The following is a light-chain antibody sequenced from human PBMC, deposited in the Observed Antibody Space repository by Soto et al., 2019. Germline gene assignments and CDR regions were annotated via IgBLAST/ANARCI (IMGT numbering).Light chain of an antibody. J-gene: IGKJ2*01. Sequence: DIVMTQSPDSLAVSLGERATINCKSSQSVLDISNNKNYLAWYQQKPRQPPKLLIYWASARESGVPDRFSGSGSGTDFTLTIRSLQAEDVAVYYCQQYYRTPPTFGQGTKLEIK. CDR2: WAS. CDR3: QQYYRTPPT. CDR1: QSVLDISNNKNY. V-gene: IGKV4-1*01.